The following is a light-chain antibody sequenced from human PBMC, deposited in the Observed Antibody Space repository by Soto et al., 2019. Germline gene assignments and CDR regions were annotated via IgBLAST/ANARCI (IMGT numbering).Light chain of an antibody. J-gene: IGKJ1*01. Sequence: EIVMTQSPATLSASPGERATLPCRASQSVSANLAWYQQKPGQAPRLLIYGASTRATGIPARFSGSGSGTEFTLTISSLQSEDVAVYYCQQYDNWPRTLGQGTKVDIK. V-gene: IGKV3-15*01. CDR2: GAS. CDR3: QQYDNWPRT. CDR1: QSVSAN.